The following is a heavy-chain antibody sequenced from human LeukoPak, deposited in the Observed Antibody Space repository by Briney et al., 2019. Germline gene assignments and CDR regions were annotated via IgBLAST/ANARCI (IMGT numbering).Heavy chain of an antibody. J-gene: IGHJ4*02. CDR1: GGSISSGGYY. V-gene: IGHV4-30-2*01. CDR3: AREAAPAPYYFDY. Sequence: SETVSLTCTVSGGSISSGGYYWSWIRQPPGKGLEWIGYIYHSGSTYYNPSLKSRVTISVDRSKNQFSLKLSSVTAADTAVYYCAREAAPAPYYFDYWGQGTLVTVSS. D-gene: IGHD6-6*01. CDR2: IYHSGST.